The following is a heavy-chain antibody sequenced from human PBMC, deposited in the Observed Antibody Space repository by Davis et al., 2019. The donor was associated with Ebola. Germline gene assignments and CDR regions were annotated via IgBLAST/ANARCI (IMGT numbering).Heavy chain of an antibody. Sequence: PGGSLRLSCAASGFTFSSYGMHWVRQAPGKGLEWVAVISYDGSNKYYADSVKGRFTISRDNSKHTLYLQMNSLRAEDTAVYYCARDKVVRGFDYWGQGTLVTVSS. CDR3: ARDKVVRGFDY. CDR1: GFTFSSYG. V-gene: IGHV3-30*19. CDR2: ISYDGSNK. D-gene: IGHD3-10*01. J-gene: IGHJ4*02.